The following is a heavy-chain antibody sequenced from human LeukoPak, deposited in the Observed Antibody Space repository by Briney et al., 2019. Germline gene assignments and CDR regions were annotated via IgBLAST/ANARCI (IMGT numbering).Heavy chain of an antibody. J-gene: IGHJ5*02. CDR2: TYYRSKLYN. D-gene: IGHD3-3*01. Sequence: NPSQTLSLTCAISGDSVSSNSAAWNWIRQSPSRGLEWLVRTYYRSKLYNDYAVSVRSRITINPDTSKNQFSLQLNSVTPEDTAVYYCARDPLYYDFWSGSHSDWFDPWGQGTLVTVSS. CDR3: ARDPLYYDFWSGSHSDWFDP. V-gene: IGHV6-1*01. CDR1: GDSVSSNSAA.